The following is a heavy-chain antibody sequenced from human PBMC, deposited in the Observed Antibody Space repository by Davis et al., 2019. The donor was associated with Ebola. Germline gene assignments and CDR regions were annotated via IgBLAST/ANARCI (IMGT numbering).Heavy chain of an antibody. CDR3: AREPGSGSYYSDY. D-gene: IGHD3-10*01. Sequence: AASVKVSCKASGGTFSSYAISWVRQAPGQGLEWMGGIIPIFGTANYAQKLQGRVTMTTDTSTSTAYMELRSLRSDDTAVYYCAREPGSGSYYSDYWGQGTLVTVSS. V-gene: IGHV1-69*05. CDR1: GGTFSSYA. J-gene: IGHJ4*02. CDR2: IIPIFGTA.